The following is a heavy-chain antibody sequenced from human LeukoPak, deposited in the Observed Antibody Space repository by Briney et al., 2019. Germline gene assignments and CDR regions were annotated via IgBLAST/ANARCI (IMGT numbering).Heavy chain of an antibody. CDR3: ARDSPTNYYDAG. CDR2: INPSGGST. Sequence: GASVKVSCKASGYTFTSYYMHWVRQAPGQGLEWMGIINPSGGSTSYAQKFQGRVTITADKSTSTAYMELNSLRSEDTAVYYCARDSPTNYYDAGWGQGTLVTVSS. V-gene: IGHV1-46*01. J-gene: IGHJ4*02. D-gene: IGHD3-22*01. CDR1: GYTFTSYY.